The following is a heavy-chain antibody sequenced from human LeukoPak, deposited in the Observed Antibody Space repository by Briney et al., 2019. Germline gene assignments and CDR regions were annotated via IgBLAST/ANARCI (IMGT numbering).Heavy chain of an antibody. Sequence: PSETLSLTCAVYGGSFSGYYWSWIRQPPGKGLEWIGSIYYSGSTYYSPSLKSRVTISVDTSKNQFSLKLSSVTAADTAVYYCARVARGWLQSNYFDYWGQGTLVTVSS. V-gene: IGHV4-34*01. J-gene: IGHJ4*02. CDR1: GGSFSGYY. CDR2: IYYSGST. CDR3: ARVARGWLQSNYFDY. D-gene: IGHD5-24*01.